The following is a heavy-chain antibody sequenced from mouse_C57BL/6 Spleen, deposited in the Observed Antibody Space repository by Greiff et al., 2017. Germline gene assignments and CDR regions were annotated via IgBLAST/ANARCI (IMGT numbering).Heavy chain of an antibody. J-gene: IGHJ4*01. Sequence: QVQLQQPGAELVMPGASVKLSCKASGYTFTSYWMHWVKQRPGQGLEWIGEIDPSDSYTNYNQKFKGKSTLTVDKSSSTAYMQLSSLTSEGSAVYYCARRNDCYYGAMDYWGQGTSVTVSA. CDR2: IDPSDSYT. V-gene: IGHV1-69*01. CDR1: GYTFTSYW. D-gene: IGHD2-3*01. CDR3: ARRNDCYYGAMDY.